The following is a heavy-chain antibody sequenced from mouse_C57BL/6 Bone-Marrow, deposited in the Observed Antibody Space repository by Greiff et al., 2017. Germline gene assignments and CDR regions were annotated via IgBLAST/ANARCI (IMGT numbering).Heavy chain of an antibody. V-gene: IGHV1-47*01. D-gene: IGHD2-5*01. CDR3: SRSPAYYSNYVYFDY. CDR1: GYTFTTYP. Sequence: QVQLQQSGAELVKPGASVKMSCKASGYTFTTYPIEWMKQNHGKSLEWIGNFHPYNDDTKYNEKFKGKTTLTVEKSSSTVYLELSRLTSDDASVYYCSRSPAYYSNYVYFDYWGQGTTLTVSS. J-gene: IGHJ2*01. CDR2: FHPYNDDT.